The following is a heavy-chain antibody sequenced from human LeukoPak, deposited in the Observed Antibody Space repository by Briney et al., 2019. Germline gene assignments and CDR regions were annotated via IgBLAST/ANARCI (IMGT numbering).Heavy chain of an antibody. Sequence: PGGSLRLSCAASGFTFSSYSMNWVRQAPGKGLEWVSSISSSSSYIYYADSVKGRFTISRDNAKNSLYLQMNSLRAEDTAVYYCARGSPSYGDYLIDHWGQGTLVTVSS. CDR1: GFTFSSYS. CDR3: ARGSPSYGDYLIDH. D-gene: IGHD4-17*01. CDR2: ISSSSSYI. J-gene: IGHJ4*02. V-gene: IGHV3-21*01.